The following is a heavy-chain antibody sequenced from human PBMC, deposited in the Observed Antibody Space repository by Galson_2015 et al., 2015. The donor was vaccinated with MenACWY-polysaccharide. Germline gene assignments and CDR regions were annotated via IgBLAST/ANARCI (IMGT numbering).Heavy chain of an antibody. CDR3: ARVRTVTTTGLGYFDL. D-gene: IGHD4-17*01. V-gene: IGHV4-30-4*01. CDR1: GGSISSGDYY. Sequence: TLSLTCTVSGGSISSGDYYWSWIRQPPGKGLEWIGYIYYSGSTYYNPSLKSRVTISVDTSKNQFSLKLSSVTAADTAVYYCARVRTVTTTGLGYFDLWGQGTLVTVSS. CDR2: IYYSGST. J-gene: IGHJ5*02.